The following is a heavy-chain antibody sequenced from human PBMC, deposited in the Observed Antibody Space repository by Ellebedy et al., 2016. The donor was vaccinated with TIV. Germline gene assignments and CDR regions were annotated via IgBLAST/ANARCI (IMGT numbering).Heavy chain of an antibody. CDR1: RFTFSIFG. CDR3: AKDENGGDLPRPFDH. D-gene: IGHD1-1*01. V-gene: IGHV3-30*18. CDR2: ISSDGTNK. Sequence: GGSLRLXXAASRFTFSIFGLHWVRQAPGKGLEWVAIISSDGTNKYYADSVRGRFTISRDNSKNTLYLQMDSLRPEDTAIYYCAKDENGGDLPRPFDHWGQGTLVTVSS. J-gene: IGHJ4*02.